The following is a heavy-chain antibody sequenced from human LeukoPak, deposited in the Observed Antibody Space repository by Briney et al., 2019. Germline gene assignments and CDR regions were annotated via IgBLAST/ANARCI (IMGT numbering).Heavy chain of an antibody. CDR2: ISSSSSYI. V-gene: IGHV3-21*01. J-gene: IGHJ3*02. CDR1: GFTFSSYS. Sequence: PGGSLRLSCAASGFTFSSYSMNWVRQAPGKGLDWVSSISSSSSYIYYADSVKGRFTISRDNAKNSLYLQMNSLRAEDTAVYYCARYGSGSYFWVDAFDIWGQGTMVTVSS. D-gene: IGHD3-10*01. CDR3: ARYGSGSYFWVDAFDI.